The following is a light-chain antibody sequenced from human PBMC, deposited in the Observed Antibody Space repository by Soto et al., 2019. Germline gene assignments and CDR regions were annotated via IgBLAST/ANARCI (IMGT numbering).Light chain of an antibody. CDR1: QSISSSY. Sequence: EIVLTQSPGTLSLSPGERATLSCRASQSISSSYLAWYQQKPGQAPRLLIYAASSMATGIPDRFSGSGSGTDFTLTISRLEPEDVAVYYCQQYGSASYTFGQGTQLEIK. CDR3: QQYGSASYT. J-gene: IGKJ2*01. CDR2: AAS. V-gene: IGKV3-20*01.